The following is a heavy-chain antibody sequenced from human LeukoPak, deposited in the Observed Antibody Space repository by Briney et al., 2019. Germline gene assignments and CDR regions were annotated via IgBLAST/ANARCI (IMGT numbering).Heavy chain of an antibody. CDR3: ARDYGDYPFDY. V-gene: IGHV3-21*01. J-gene: IGHJ4*02. CDR2: ISSSSSYI. Sequence: GGSLRLSCAASGFTFSSYSMTWVRQAPGKGREWVSSISSSSSYIYYADSVKGRFTISRDNAKNSLYLQMNSLRAEDTAVYYCARDYGDYPFDYWGQGTLVTVSS. D-gene: IGHD4-17*01. CDR1: GFTFSSYS.